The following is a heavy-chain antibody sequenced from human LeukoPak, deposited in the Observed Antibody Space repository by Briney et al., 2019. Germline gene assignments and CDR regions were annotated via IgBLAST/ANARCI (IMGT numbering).Heavy chain of an antibody. V-gene: IGHV4-59*08. CDR3: ASRITVAGNYFDY. J-gene: IGHJ4*02. Sequence: PSETLSLTCTVSGGSISSYYWTWIRQPPGKGLEWIGYIYYNGDTHYNPSLNSRLSMSVDTPNKQFSLRLSSVTAADTAVYYCASRITVAGNYFDYWGQGTLVTVSS. CDR2: IYYNGDT. CDR1: GGSISSYY. D-gene: IGHD6-19*01.